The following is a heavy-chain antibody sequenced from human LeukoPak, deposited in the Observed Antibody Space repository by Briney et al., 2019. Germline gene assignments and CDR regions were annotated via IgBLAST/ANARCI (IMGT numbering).Heavy chain of an antibody. CDR3: ARGGYSYGYVRFDP. V-gene: IGHV1-69*04. CDR1: GGTFSSYA. CDR2: IIPILGIA. J-gene: IGHJ5*02. D-gene: IGHD5-18*01. Sequence: SVKVSCKASGGTFSSYAISWVRQAPGQGLEWKGRIIPILGIANYAQKFQGRVTITADKSTSTAYMELSSLRSEDTAVYYCARGGYSYGYVRFDPWGQGTLVTVSS.